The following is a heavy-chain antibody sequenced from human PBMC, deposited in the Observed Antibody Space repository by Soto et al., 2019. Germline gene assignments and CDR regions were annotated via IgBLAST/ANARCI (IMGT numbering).Heavy chain of an antibody. V-gene: IGHV1-69*13. Sequence: ASLKVSCKASGGTFSSYAISWVRQAPGQGLEWMGGIIPIFGTANYAQKFQGRVTITADESTSTAYMELSSLRSEDTAVYYCARGDKSNWNYPLDYWGQGTLVTVSS. CDR3: ARGDKSNWNYPLDY. CDR1: GGTFSSYA. J-gene: IGHJ4*02. CDR2: IIPIFGTA. D-gene: IGHD1-7*01.